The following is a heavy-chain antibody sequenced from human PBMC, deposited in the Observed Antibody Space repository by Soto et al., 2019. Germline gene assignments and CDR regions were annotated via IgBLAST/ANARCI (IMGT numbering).Heavy chain of an antibody. V-gene: IGHV4-59*01. CDR1: GGSISSYY. CDR3: PRGGGYYDSRPFDI. Sequence: SETLSLTCTVSGGSISSYYWRWIRQPPGKGLEWIGYIYYSGSTNYNPSLKSRVTISVDTSKNQFSLKLSSVTDVDPAVSSCPRGGGYYDSRPFDISGQGTMVTFAS. D-gene: IGHD3-22*01. J-gene: IGHJ3*02. CDR2: IYYSGST.